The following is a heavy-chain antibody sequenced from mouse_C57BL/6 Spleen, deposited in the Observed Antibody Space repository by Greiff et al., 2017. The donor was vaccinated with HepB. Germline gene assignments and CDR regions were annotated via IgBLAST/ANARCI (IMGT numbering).Heavy chain of an antibody. CDR3: ARNGWVSP. Sequence: VQLKESGAELVKPGASVKISCKASGYAFSSYWMNWVKQRPGKGLEWIGQIYPGDGDTNYNGKFKGKATLTADKSSSTAYMQLSSLTSEDSAVYFCARNGWVSPWGQGTLVTVSA. CDR1: GYAFSSYW. V-gene: IGHV1-80*01. J-gene: IGHJ3*01. D-gene: IGHD1-1*02. CDR2: IYPGDGDT.